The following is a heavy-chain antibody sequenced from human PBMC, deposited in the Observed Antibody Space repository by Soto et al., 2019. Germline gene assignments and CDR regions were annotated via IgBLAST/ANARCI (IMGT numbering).Heavy chain of an antibody. CDR2: IWYDGSNK. J-gene: IGHJ4*02. Sequence: QVQLVESGGGVVEPGRSLRLSCAASGFNFSSYGMHWVRQAPGQGLEWVAVIWYDGSNKYYADSVKGRFTISRDNSKNTLYLQMNSLRVEDTAVYYCARDRYSSGWYDLDYWGQGTLVTVSS. V-gene: IGHV3-33*01. D-gene: IGHD6-19*01. CDR3: ARDRYSSGWYDLDY. CDR1: GFNFSSYG.